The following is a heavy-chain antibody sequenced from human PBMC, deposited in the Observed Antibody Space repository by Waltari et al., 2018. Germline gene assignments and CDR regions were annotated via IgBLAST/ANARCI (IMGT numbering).Heavy chain of an antibody. D-gene: IGHD5-18*01. CDR1: GYTFTDYY. J-gene: IGHJ1*01. Sequence: DVQLVQSWAEVKKPGATVKISCKASGYTFTDYYIHWVQQAPGKGLEWMGRVDPEDGETRYAEKFQGRVTITADTSTDTAYMELSSLRSEETAVDYCAIDLTDTVWGQGTLVTVSS. CDR3: AIDLTDTV. V-gene: IGHV1-69-2*01. CDR2: VDPEDGET.